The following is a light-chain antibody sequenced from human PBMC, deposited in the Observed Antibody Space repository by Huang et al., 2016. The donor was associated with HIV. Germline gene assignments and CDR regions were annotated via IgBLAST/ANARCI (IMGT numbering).Light chain of an antibody. Sequence: EIVLIQSPATLSLSPGERVTLSCGASQSISSYLAWYQQKPGQAPRLLIYDASNRATGVPDRFSGSGSGTYFTLTISSLEPEDFAVYYCQQRFNWPLTFGGGTKVEI. CDR2: DAS. V-gene: IGKV3-11*01. J-gene: IGKJ4*01. CDR3: QQRFNWPLT. CDR1: QSISSY.